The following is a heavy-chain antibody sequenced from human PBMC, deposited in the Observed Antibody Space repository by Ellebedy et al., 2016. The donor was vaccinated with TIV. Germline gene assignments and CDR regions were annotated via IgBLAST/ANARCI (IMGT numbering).Heavy chain of an antibody. V-gene: IGHV5-51*01. Sequence: GESLKISCKGSGYSFTTYWIGWVRQMSGKGLEWMGIIYPADSDTRYSPSFQGQVTISADKSISTAYLQWSSLQASDTAIYYCARHLRLEKDPRRAFEIWGQGTMVTVSS. CDR1: GYSFTTYW. D-gene: IGHD1-1*01. CDR3: ARHLRLEKDPRRAFEI. CDR2: IYPADSDT. J-gene: IGHJ3*02.